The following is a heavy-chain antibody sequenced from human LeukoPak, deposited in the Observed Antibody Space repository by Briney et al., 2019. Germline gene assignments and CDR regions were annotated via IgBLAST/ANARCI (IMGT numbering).Heavy chain of an antibody. CDR3: AKRGVLTSLDY. J-gene: IGHJ4*02. Sequence: GGSLRLSCAASGFTFSSYAMSWVREAPGKGLEWVSAISGSGGSTYYADSVKGRFTISRDNFKNTLYLQMNSLRAEDTAVYYCAKRGVLTSLDYWGQGTLVTVSS. CDR1: GFTFSSYA. V-gene: IGHV3-23*01. D-gene: IGHD3-10*01. CDR2: ISGSGGST.